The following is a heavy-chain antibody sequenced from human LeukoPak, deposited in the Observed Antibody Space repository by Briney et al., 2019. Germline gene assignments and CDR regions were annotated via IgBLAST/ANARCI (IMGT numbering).Heavy chain of an antibody. V-gene: IGHV4-34*01. D-gene: IGHD2-2*01. J-gene: IGHJ5*02. CDR2: ITHSGST. CDR1: GGAFSGYD. Sequence: SQTLSLTCAVYGGAFSGYDWSWIRQPPGKGLEWIGEITHSGSTNYNPSLKSRVTISVDTSKNQFSLKLSSVTAADTAVYYCARNRGYCSSTSCYGWFDPWGQGTLVTVSS. CDR3: ARNRGYCSSTSCYGWFDP.